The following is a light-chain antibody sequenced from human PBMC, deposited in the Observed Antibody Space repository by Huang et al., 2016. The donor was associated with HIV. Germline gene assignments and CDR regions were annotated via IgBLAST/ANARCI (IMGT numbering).Light chain of an antibody. V-gene: IGKV3-15*01. CDR1: QSVSSH. CDR2: DAS. Sequence: EIVMTQSPATLSVSPGDRATLSCSASQSVSSHLAWYQQKPGQSPRPLIYDASTRASGVPARFSCSGSGTEFTLTVSSPQSEDFALYYCQQYTNWPPTFGQGAKVEIK. J-gene: IGKJ1*01. CDR3: QQYTNWPPT.